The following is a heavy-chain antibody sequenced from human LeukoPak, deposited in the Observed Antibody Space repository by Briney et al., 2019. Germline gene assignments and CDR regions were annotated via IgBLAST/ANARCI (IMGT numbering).Heavy chain of an antibody. CDR3: ARDVSGSRLLDY. CDR2: ISSGGSII. CDR1: GFTFSDYY. D-gene: IGHD1-26*01. V-gene: IGHV3-11*01. Sequence: PGGSLRLSCAASGFTFSDYYMSWIRQAPGKGLERVSFISSGGSIIYYADSVKGRFNIYRDNAKNSLYLQMNSLRAEDTAVYYCARDVSGSRLLDYWGQGTLVSFCS. J-gene: IGHJ4*02.